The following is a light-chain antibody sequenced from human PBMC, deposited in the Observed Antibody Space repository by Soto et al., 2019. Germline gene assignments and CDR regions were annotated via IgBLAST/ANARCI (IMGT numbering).Light chain of an antibody. Sequence: EIVLTQSPGTLSLPPGERATLSCRASQSVSSSYLAWYQQKPGQAPRLLIYDASSRATGIPDRFSGSGSGADFTLTINRLEPEDFAVYYCQQYGNSYTFGQGTKLEIK. J-gene: IGKJ2*01. V-gene: IGKV3-20*01. CDR2: DAS. CDR3: QQYGNSYT. CDR1: QSVSSSY.